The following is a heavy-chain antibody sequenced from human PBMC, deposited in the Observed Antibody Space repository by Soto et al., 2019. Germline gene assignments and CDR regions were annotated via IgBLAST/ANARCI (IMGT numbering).Heavy chain of an antibody. V-gene: IGHV4-39*01. D-gene: IGHD6-19*01. Sequence: SETLSLTCTVSGGSISSSSYYWGWIRQPPGKGLEWIGSIYYSGSTYYNPSLKSRVTISVDTSKNQFSLKLSSVTAADTAVYYCARPARYSSPSGCGYWGQGTLVTVS. CDR3: ARPARYSSPSGCGY. CDR2: IYYSGST. CDR1: GGSISSSSYY. J-gene: IGHJ4*02.